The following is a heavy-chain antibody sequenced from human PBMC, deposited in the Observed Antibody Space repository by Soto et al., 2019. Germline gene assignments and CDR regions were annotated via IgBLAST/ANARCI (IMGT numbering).Heavy chain of an antibody. V-gene: IGHV1-18*01. CDR1: GYTFTSFG. CDR3: TRDLFCISPSTVTKDPY. J-gene: IGHJ4*02. D-gene: IGHD4-17*01. CDR2: ISPESDKA. Sequence: VQLVQSGAEVKKPGASVRVSCKASGYTFTSFGLSWVRQAPGQGPEWMGWISPESDKATYAHKFQGRITMTTDTSTTTAYMDLRSLRSDDTAVYYCTRDLFCISPSTVTKDPYWGQGTLVSVS.